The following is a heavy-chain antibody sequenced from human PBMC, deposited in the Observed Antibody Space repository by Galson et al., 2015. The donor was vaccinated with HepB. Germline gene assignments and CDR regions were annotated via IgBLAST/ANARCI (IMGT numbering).Heavy chain of an antibody. Sequence: SLRLSCAASGFTFSTYAMHWVRQAPGKGLQYVSAISSNGGATYYADSVKGRFTISRDNSRNTLYLQMSSLTPEDTAIYYCANRYDYSNKYYFEYWGQGSLVTVSP. J-gene: IGHJ4*02. CDR1: GFTFSTYA. V-gene: IGHV3-64D*08. CDR2: ISSNGGAT. D-gene: IGHD4-11*01. CDR3: ANRYDYSNKYYFEY.